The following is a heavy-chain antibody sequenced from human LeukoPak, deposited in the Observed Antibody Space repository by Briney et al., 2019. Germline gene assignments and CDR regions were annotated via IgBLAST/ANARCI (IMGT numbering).Heavy chain of an antibody. CDR1: GGSISSYY. V-gene: IGHV4-59*01. CDR2: IYYSGST. Sequence: SETLSLTCTVSGGSISSYYWSWIRQPPGKGLEWIGYIYYSGSTNYNPSLKSRVTISVDTSKNQFSLKLSSVTAADMAVYYCARDRPGYCSSTSCSEGYYYYMDVWGKGTTVTVSS. D-gene: IGHD2-2*01. J-gene: IGHJ6*03. CDR3: ARDRPGYCSSTSCSEGYYYYMDV.